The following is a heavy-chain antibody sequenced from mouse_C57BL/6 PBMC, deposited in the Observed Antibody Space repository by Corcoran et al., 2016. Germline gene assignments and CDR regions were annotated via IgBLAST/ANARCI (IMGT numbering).Heavy chain of an antibody. CDR2: ILPGRGST. Sequence: QVQLQQSGAEMKKPGASVKLSCKASGYTFTGYGIGWVQQRPGHGLEWMGEILPGRGSTNYNEKFKGKATFTADTSSNTAYMQLSSLTTEDSAIYYCARASYYGSIYVPYYFDYGGQGTTLAVSS. D-gene: IGHD1-1*01. CDR3: ARASYYGSIYVPYYFDY. CDR1: GYTFTGYG. V-gene: IGHV1-9*01. J-gene: IGHJ2*01.